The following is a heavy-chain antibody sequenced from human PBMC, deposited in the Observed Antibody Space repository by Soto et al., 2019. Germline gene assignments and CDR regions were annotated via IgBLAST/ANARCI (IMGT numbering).Heavy chain of an antibody. Sequence: GESLKISCKGSGYSFTSYWIGWVRQMPGKGLEWMGIIYPGDSDTRYSPSFQGQVTISADESISTAYLQWSSLKASDTAMYYCARTYYYDSSGYSLAYWGQGTLVTVSS. CDR3: ARTYYYDSSGYSLAY. D-gene: IGHD3-22*01. J-gene: IGHJ4*02. CDR1: GYSFTSYW. V-gene: IGHV5-51*01. CDR2: IYPGDSDT.